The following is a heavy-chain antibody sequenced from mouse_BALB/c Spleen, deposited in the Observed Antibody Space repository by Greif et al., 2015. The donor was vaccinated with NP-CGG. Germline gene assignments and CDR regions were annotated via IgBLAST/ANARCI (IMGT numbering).Heavy chain of an antibody. CDR1: GFNIKDTY. CDR3: AVLWLRRGYYFDY. D-gene: IGHD2-2*01. CDR2: IDPANGNT. Sequence: EVHLVESGAELVKPGASVKLSCTASGFNIKDTYMHWVKQRPEQGLEWIGRIDPANGNTKYDPKFQGKATITADTSSNTAYLQLSILTSEDTVVYYCAVLWLRRGYYFDYWGQGTTLTVSS. J-gene: IGHJ2*01. V-gene: IGHV14-3*02.